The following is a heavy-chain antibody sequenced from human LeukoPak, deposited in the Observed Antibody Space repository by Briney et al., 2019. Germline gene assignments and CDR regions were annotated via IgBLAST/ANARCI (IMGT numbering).Heavy chain of an antibody. V-gene: IGHV3-48*01. Sequence: GGSLRLSCAASGFTFSSYSMNWVRQAPGKGREWVSYITSSSSTIYYADSVKGRFTISRDNAKNSLYLQMNSLRAEDTAVNCCARDGRGSLNFDYWGQGTLVTVSS. CDR3: ARDGRGSLNFDY. D-gene: IGHD2-15*01. CDR2: ITSSSSTI. J-gene: IGHJ4*02. CDR1: GFTFSSYS.